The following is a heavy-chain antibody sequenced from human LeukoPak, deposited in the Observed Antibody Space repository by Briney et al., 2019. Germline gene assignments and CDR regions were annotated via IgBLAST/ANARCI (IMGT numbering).Heavy chain of an antibody. CDR1: GYTLTELS. CDR3: ATVYYYDSSGYPISYYYYGMDV. J-gene: IGHJ6*02. V-gene: IGHV1-24*01. Sequence: ASVKVSCKVSGYTLTELSMHWVRQAPGKGLEWMGGFDPEDGETIYAQKFQGRVTMAEDTSTDTAYMELSSLRSEDTAVYYCATVYYYDSSGYPISYYYYGMDVWGQGTTVTVSS. D-gene: IGHD3-22*01. CDR2: FDPEDGET.